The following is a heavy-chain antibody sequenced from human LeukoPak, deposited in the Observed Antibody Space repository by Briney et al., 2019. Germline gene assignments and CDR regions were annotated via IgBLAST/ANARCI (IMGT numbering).Heavy chain of an antibody. Sequence: ASVKVSCKTAGYTFTDHYIHWLRQAPGQGFEWMCRINPNTGDIKYAQKFQGSVALTRDTSISTAYLDLYSLRPDDTAVYYCGRDRGGSGSTLGYRGQGTVVTVSS. CDR1: GYTFTDHY. V-gene: IGHV1-2*06. CDR3: GRDRGGSGSTLGY. J-gene: IGHJ4*02. D-gene: IGHD3-10*01. CDR2: INPNTGDI.